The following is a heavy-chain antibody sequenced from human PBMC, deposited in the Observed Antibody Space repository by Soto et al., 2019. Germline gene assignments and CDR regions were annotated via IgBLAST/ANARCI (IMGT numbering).Heavy chain of an antibody. CDR1: GFTFSSYA. D-gene: IGHD6-6*01. J-gene: IGHJ5*02. V-gene: IGHV3-30-3*01. Sequence: SLRLSCAASGFTFSSYAMPWVRQAPGKGLEWVAVISYDGSNKYYADSVKGRFTISRDNSKNTLYLQMNSLRAEDTAVYYCARDGGGWQLVNWFDPWGQGTLVTVSS. CDR3: ARDGGGWQLVNWFDP. CDR2: ISYDGSNK.